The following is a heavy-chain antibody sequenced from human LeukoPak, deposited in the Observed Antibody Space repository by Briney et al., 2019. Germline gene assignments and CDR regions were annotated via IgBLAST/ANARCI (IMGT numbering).Heavy chain of an antibody. CDR2: ISSSSSYI. V-gene: IGHV3-21*01. Sequence: GGSLRLSCAASGFTFSNYNMNWVRQAPGKGLEWVSFISSSSSYIYYTDSVKGRFTISRDNAKNSLYLQMNSLRAEDTAVYYCARDGYSSSEPDAFDIWGQGTMVTVSS. J-gene: IGHJ3*02. CDR1: GFTFSNYN. D-gene: IGHD6-13*01. CDR3: ARDGYSSSEPDAFDI.